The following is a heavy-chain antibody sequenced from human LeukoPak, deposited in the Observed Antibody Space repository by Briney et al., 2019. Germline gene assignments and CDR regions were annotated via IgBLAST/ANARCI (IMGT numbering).Heavy chain of an antibody. V-gene: IGHV4-34*01. CDR2: INHSGST. D-gene: IGHD6-6*01. J-gene: IGHJ5*02. CDR1: GGSFSGYY. Sequence: SETLSLTCAVYGGSFSGYYWSWIRQPPGKGLEWIGEINHSGSTNYNPSLKSRVTISVDTSKNQFSLKLSSVTAADTAVYYCARPKSSSRKGNWFDPWGQGTLVTVSS. CDR3: ARPKSSSRKGNWFDP.